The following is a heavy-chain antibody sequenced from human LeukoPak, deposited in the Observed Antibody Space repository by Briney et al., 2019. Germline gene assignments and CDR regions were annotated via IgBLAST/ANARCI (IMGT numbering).Heavy chain of an antibody. CDR3: ARFPAVAGEADYYYGIDV. CDR1: GFTFSSYA. D-gene: IGHD6-13*01. Sequence: GGSLRLSCAASGFTFSSYAMSWVRQAPGKGLEWVSAISGSGGSTYYADSVKGRFTISRHTSKNTVYLQMNSLRPDDTAVYYCARFPAVAGEADYYYGIDVWGQGTTVTVSS. J-gene: IGHJ6*02. CDR2: ISGSGGST. V-gene: IGHV3-23*01.